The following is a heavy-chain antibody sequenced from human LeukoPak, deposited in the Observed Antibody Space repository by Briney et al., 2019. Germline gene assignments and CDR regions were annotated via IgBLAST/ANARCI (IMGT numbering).Heavy chain of an antibody. CDR3: ARVKKNYAYYFDY. J-gene: IGHJ4*02. CDR1: GGSFSGYY. D-gene: IGHD1-7*01. Sequence: PSETLSLTCAVYGGSFSGYYWSWIRQPPGKGLEWIGEINHSGSTNYNPSLKSRVTISVDTSKNQFSLKLSSMTAADTAVYYCARVKKNYAYYFDYWGQGTLVTVSS. V-gene: IGHV4-34*01. CDR2: INHSGST.